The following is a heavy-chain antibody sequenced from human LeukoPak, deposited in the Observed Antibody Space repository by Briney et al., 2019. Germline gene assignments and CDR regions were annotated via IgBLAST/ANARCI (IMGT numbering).Heavy chain of an antibody. CDR1: GFTFRNYE. V-gene: IGHV3-48*03. D-gene: IGHD3-22*01. CDR3: ARGPPNYFDSSGYFYL. J-gene: IGHJ4*02. Sequence: GGSLRLSCAASGFTFRNYEMNWVRQAPGKGLEWVSYISSSGGAIYFTDSVKGRFTISRDNTKNSLYLQMNSLRAEDTGVYYCARGPPNYFDSSGYFYLWGQGTLVTVSS. CDR2: ISSSGGAI.